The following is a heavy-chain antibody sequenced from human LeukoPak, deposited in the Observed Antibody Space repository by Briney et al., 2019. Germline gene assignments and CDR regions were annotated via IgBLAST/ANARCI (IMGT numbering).Heavy chain of an antibody. V-gene: IGHV1-8*02. CDR3: ARAERSGSYYYYYYMDV. D-gene: IGHD1-26*01. Sequence: ASVKVSCKASGYTFTSYDISWVRQATGQGLEWMGWMNPNSGNTGYAQKFQGRVTMTRNTSISTAYMELSSLRSEDTAVYYCARAERSGSYYYYYYMDVWGKGTTVTISS. CDR2: MNPNSGNT. J-gene: IGHJ6*03. CDR1: GYTFTSYD.